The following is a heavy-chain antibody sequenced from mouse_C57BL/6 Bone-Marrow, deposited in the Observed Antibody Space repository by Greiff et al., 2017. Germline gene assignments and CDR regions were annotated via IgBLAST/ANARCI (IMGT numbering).Heavy chain of an antibody. J-gene: IGHJ2*01. D-gene: IGHD2-12*01. V-gene: IGHV1-64*01. CDR2: IHPNSGST. Sequence: QVQPQQSGAELVKPGASVKLSCKASGYTFTSSWMHWVKQRPGQGLEWIGMIHPNSGSTNYNEKFKSKATLTVDKSSSTAYMQLSSLTSEDSAVYYCARIEFTTDYWGQGTTLTVSS. CDR1: GYTFTSSW. CDR3: ARIEFTTDY.